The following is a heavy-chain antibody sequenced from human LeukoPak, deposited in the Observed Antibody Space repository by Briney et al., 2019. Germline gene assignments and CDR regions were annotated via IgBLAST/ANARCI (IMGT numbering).Heavy chain of an antibody. CDR3: ARDLGIYCPSISCPSDF. CDR2: INPNSGAT. V-gene: IGHV1-2*02. CDR1: GYTFTDYF. D-gene: IGHD5/OR15-5a*01. J-gene: IGHJ4*02. Sequence: ASVTVSCKASGYTFTDYFMHWVRQAPGQGLEWMGWINPNSGATNYAQKFQGRVTMTRDTSISTANMELSRLRSDDTAVYYCARDLGIYCPSISCPSDFWGQGTLVTVSS.